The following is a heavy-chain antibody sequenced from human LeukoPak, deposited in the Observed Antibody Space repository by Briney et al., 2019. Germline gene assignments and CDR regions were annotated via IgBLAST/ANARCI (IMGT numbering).Heavy chain of an antibody. CDR3: ARDRITYCSGGSCSYFDS. CDR2: ISGSSSYI. CDR1: GFTFSSYG. Sequence: PGGTLRLSCAASGFTFSSYGMSWVRQAPGKGLEWVSSISGSSSYIYYADSLKGRFTISRDNAKNSLYLQMNSLRAEDTAVYYCARDRITYCSGGSCSYFDSWGQGTLVTVSS. V-gene: IGHV3-21*01. J-gene: IGHJ4*02. D-gene: IGHD2-15*01.